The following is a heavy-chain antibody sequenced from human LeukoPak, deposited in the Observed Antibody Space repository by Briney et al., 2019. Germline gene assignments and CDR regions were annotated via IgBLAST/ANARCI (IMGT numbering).Heavy chain of an antibody. CDR2: ISGSGDNT. CDR3: AKRSGYTTGWFFDF. D-gene: IGHD6-19*01. CDR1: GFSFSSYA. Sequence: GGSLKLSCAASGFSFSSYAMSWVRQAQGKGLEWVSSISGSGDNTYYAESVKGRFTISRDNSKNTLFPQMNSLRAEDTAVFYCAKRSGYTTGWFFDFWGQGTLVTVSS. V-gene: IGHV3-23*01. J-gene: IGHJ4*02.